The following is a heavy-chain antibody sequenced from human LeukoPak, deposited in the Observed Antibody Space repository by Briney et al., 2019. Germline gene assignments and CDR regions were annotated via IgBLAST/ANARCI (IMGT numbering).Heavy chain of an antibody. CDR1: GGSISSYY. CDR3: ARSEALVLQATPFDF. CDR2: IYYSGST. Sequence: KPSETLSLTCTVSGGSISSYYWSWIRQPPGKGLEWIGYIYYSGSTNYNPSLKSRVTISVDTSKNQFSLKLSSVTAADTAVYFCARSEALVLQATPFDFWGQGTLVTVSS. J-gene: IGHJ4*02. V-gene: IGHV4-59*12. D-gene: IGHD5-18*01.